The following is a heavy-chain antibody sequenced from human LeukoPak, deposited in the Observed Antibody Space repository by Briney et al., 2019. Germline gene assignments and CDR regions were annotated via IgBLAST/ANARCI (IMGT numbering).Heavy chain of an antibody. V-gene: IGHV3-23*01. CDR1: GFTFSSYA. CDR3: AKAPDYDVLTGTSFDS. CDR2: VSDSGGKT. D-gene: IGHD3-9*01. J-gene: IGHJ4*02. Sequence: PGGSLRLFCAASGFTFSSYAMNWVRQAPGRGLEWVSSVSDSGGKTYYAASVKGRFTISRDNSKNTLYLQMNSLRAEDTAVYYCAKAPDYDVLTGTSFDSWGQGVLVTVSS.